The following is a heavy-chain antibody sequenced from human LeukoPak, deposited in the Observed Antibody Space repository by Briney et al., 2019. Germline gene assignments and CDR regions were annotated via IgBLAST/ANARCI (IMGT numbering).Heavy chain of an antibody. CDR3: ASRVGALDH. V-gene: IGHV3-48*01. Sequence: GGSLRLSCAASGFTFSSYSMNWVRQAPGKGLEWISYISSSSSAIFYADSVKGRFTISRDNAKNSLYLQMSSLRAEDTAVYYCASRVGALDHWGQGTLVTVSS. CDR2: ISSSSSAI. J-gene: IGHJ4*02. CDR1: GFTFSSYS. D-gene: IGHD1-26*01.